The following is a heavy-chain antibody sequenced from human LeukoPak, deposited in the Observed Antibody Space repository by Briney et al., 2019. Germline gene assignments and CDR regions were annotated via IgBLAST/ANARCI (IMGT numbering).Heavy chain of an antibody. CDR3: ARPAVNDYGDYDNWFDP. D-gene: IGHD4-17*01. CDR2: IIPSFGTA. V-gene: IGHV1-69*13. J-gene: IGHJ5*02. CDR1: GGTFSSYA. Sequence: ASVKVSCKASGGTFSSYAISWVRQAPGQGLEWMGGIIPSFGTANYAQKFQGRVTITADECTGTAYMELSSLRSEDTAVYYCARPAVNDYGDYDNWFDPWGQGTLVTVSS.